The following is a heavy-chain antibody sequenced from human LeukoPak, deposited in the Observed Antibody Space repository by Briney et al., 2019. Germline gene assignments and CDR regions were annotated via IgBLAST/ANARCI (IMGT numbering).Heavy chain of an antibody. J-gene: IGHJ4*02. D-gene: IGHD2-15*01. CDR1: GFTFSSYG. Sequence: TGGSLRLSCAASGFTFSSYGMHWVRQAPGKGLEWVAVISYDGSNKYYADSVKGRFTISRDNSKNTLYLQMNSLRAEDTAVYYCAKDRLLLRSRSYFDYWGQGTLVTVSS. V-gene: IGHV3-30*18. CDR3: AKDRLLLRSRSYFDY. CDR2: ISYDGSNK.